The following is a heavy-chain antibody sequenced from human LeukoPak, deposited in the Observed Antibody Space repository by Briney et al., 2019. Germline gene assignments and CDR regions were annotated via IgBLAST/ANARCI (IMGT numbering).Heavy chain of an antibody. CDR2: ISDSGYYT. J-gene: IGHJ4*02. V-gene: IGHV3-23*01. Sequence: GSSLRLSCAASGFTFSSYAMSWVRQAPGKGLEWVSTISDSGYYTYYADSVKGRFTISRDNSKNTLHLQMNSPRGEDTAVYYCTKAGLRGDDSHAKLSDYWGQGTLVTVSS. D-gene: IGHD2-21*01. CDR3: TKAGLRGDDSHAKLSDY. CDR1: GFTFSSYA.